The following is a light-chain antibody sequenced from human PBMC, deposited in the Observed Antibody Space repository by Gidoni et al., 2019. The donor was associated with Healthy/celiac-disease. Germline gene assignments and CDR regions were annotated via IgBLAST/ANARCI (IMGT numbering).Light chain of an antibody. Sequence: DIQMTQSTSTLSASVGDRVTSTCRASQSISSWLAWYQQKPGKAPNLLIYKASSVESGVPSRFSGSGSVTEFTLTISSLQPDDFATYYCQQYNSYCTFGQGTKLEIK. V-gene: IGKV1-5*03. CDR1: QSISSW. CDR3: QQYNSYCT. J-gene: IGKJ2*02. CDR2: KAS.